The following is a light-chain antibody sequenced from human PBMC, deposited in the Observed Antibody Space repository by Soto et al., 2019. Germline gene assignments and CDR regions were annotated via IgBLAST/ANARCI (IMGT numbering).Light chain of an antibody. CDR2: DVS. Sequence: QSALTQPPSATGSLGQSVTISCTGTSSDIGGYNYVAGYQHHPGKAPKSLIYDVSERPSGVPDRLSGSKSGNTAFLTVSGLQAEDEAHYYCGAYAGRASWVFGGGTKVTVL. CDR3: GAYAGRASWV. J-gene: IGLJ3*02. V-gene: IGLV2-8*01. CDR1: SSDIGGYNY.